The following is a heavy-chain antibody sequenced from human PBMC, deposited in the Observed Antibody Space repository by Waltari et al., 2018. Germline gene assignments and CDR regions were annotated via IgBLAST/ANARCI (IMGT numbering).Heavy chain of an antibody. V-gene: IGHV4-59*01. CDR1: GGSISSYY. CDR2: IYYSGST. Sequence: QVQLQESGPGLVKPSETLSLTCTVSGGSISSYYWSWIRQPQGKGLEWIGYIYYSGSTNYNPSLKSRVTISVDTSKNQFSLKLSSVTAADTAVYYCARAWSCGGDCYPSDAFDIWGQGTMVTVSS. D-gene: IGHD2-21*01. CDR3: ARAWSCGGDCYPSDAFDI. J-gene: IGHJ3*02.